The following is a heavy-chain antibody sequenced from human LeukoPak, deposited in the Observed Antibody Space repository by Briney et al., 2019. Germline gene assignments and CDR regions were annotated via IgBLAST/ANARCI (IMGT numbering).Heavy chain of an antibody. V-gene: IGHV4-39*01. CDR3: ARRYSYSSLPDY. D-gene: IGHD6-19*01. CDR2: IYYSGST. CDR1: GGSISSSTYY. J-gene: IGHJ4*02. Sequence: PSETLSLTCTVSGGSISSSTYYWGWIRQPPGKGLEWIGSIYYSGSTCYNPSLKSRVTISVDTSKNQFSLKLSSVTAADTAVYYCARRYSYSSLPDYWGQGTLVTVSS.